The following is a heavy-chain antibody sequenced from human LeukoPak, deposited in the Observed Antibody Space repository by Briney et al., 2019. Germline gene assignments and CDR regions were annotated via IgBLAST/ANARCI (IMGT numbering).Heavy chain of an antibody. CDR1: AFTFSNYA. V-gene: IGHV3-23*01. J-gene: IGHJ4*02. D-gene: IGHD5-18*01. CDR2: ISGSGGST. CDR3: AKDIVLQSTAMAPLDY. Sequence: GGSLRLSCAASAFTFSNYAMSWVRQSPGKGLEWVSAISGSGGSTYYADSVKGRFTISRDNSKNTLYLQMNSLRAEDTAVYYCAKDIVLQSTAMAPLDYWGQGTLVTVSS.